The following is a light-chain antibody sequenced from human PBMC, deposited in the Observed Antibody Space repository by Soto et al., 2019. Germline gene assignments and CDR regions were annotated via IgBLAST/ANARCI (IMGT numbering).Light chain of an antibody. CDR2: GNS. J-gene: IGLJ2*01. CDR1: SSNIGAGYD. V-gene: IGLV1-40*01. Sequence: QSVLTQSPSVSGAPGQRVTISCTGSSSNIGAGYDVHWYQQLPGTAPKLLIYGNSNRPSGVPDRFSGSKSGTSASLAITGLQAEDEDDYYCQSYDSSLSGWKVFGGGTKLTVL. CDR3: QSYDSSLSGWKV.